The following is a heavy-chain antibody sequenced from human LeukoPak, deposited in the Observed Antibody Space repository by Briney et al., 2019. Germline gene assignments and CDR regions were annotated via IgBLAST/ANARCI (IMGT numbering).Heavy chain of an antibody. CDR1: GFTFSSYA. Sequence: GGSLRLSCAASGFTFSSYAMHWVRQAPGQRFEWMGWIDADNGDTRYSQKFQGRVTITRDTSASTVYMELSSLRSEDTAAYYCARGSTSDWPLDHWGQETLVTISS. D-gene: IGHD6-19*01. CDR3: ARGSTSDWPLDH. J-gene: IGHJ4*02. CDR2: IDADNGDT. V-gene: IGHV1-3*01.